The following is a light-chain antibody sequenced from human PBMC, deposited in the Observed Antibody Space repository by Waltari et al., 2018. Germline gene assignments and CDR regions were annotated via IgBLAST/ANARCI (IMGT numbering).Light chain of an antibody. CDR2: DAS. CDR1: QSLRSF. CDR3: QHRFNWPLIT. V-gene: IGKV3-11*01. J-gene: IGKJ5*01. Sequence: EIVLTQSPATLSLSPGERATLSCRASQSLRSFLAWYQQKPGQAPRLLIFDASNRAAGTPARFIGGGSGTDFALTITSLEPEDFAVYYCQHRFNWPLITFGQGTRLEIK.